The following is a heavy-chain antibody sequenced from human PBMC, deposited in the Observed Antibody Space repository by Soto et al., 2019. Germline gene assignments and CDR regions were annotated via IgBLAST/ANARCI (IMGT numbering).Heavy chain of an antibody. CDR3: ARAYLPGIAVAGTYYYYGMDV. CDR2: INSDGSST. CDR1: GFTFSSYW. V-gene: IGHV3-74*01. Sequence: LSLTCAASGFTFSSYWMHWVRQAPGKGLVWVSRINSDGSSTSYADSVKGRFTISRDNAKNTLYLQMNSLRAEDTAVYYCARAYLPGIAVAGTYYYYGMDVWGQGTTVTVSS. D-gene: IGHD6-19*01. J-gene: IGHJ6*02.